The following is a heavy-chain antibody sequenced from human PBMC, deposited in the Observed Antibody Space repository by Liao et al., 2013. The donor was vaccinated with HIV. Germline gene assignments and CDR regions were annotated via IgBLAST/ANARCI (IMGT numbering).Heavy chain of an antibody. CDR2: ISYSGST. CDR3: ARDNWEALHNAFDI. D-gene: IGHD7-27*01. J-gene: IGHJ3*02. V-gene: IGHV4-39*07. CDR1: GGSISRNNYY. Sequence: QVQLQESGPGLVKPSETLSLTCSVSGGSISRNNYYWGWVRQPPGKGLEWIGSISYSGSTYYSPSLKSRVTISGDTSKNSFSLKLSSVTAADTAVYYCARDNWEALHNAFDIWGQGTMVTVSS.